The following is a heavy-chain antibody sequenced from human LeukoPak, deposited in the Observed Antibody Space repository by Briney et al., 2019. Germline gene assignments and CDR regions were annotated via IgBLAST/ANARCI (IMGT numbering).Heavy chain of an antibody. CDR3: ERAERTVNLFDI. J-gene: IGHJ3*02. CDR1: SDSIRSSSYN. D-gene: IGHD1-1*01. Sequence: SETLSLTCTVSSDSIRSSSYNCGWIRQPPGKGLEWIGRIYTSGSTDYNPSLMSRVTMSVGTSKNQFSLKLRSMTAEDPAVYYCERAERTVNLFDIWGQGTIVTVSS. CDR2: IYTSGST. V-gene: IGHV4-39*07.